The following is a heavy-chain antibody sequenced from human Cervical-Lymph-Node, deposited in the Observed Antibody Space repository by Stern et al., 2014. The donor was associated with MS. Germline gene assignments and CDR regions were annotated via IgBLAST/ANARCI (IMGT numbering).Heavy chain of an antibody. V-gene: IGHV3-30*04. CDR1: GLVIRRYA. Sequence: QVQLVESWAGVVQPGRSLSLSCAASGLVIRRYALHWVRQAPGKGLEWVALISYDRRNKYYTDSVKGRFTVSRDKSNNTVDLEMNSLRLEDTAVYYCAKGGSGSYLDWGQGSLVTVSS. D-gene: IGHD1-26*01. CDR2: ISYDRRNK. J-gene: IGHJ4*02. CDR3: AKGGSGSYLD.